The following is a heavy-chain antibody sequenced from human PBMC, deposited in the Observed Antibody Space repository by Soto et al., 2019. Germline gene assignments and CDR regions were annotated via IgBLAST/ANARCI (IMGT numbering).Heavy chain of an antibody. CDR2: IYTSGST. CDR1: GGSISSYY. Sequence: PSETLSLTCTVSGGSISSYYWSWIRQPAGKGLEWIGRIYTSGSTNYNPSLKSRVTMSVDTSKNQFSPKLSSVTAADTAVYYCARSVLEVATIFPYFDYWGQGTLVTVSS. V-gene: IGHV4-4*07. D-gene: IGHD5-12*01. J-gene: IGHJ4*02. CDR3: ARSVLEVATIFPYFDY.